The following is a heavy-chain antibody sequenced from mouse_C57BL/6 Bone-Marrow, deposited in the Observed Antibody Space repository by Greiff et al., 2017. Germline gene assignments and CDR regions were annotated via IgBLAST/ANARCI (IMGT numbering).Heavy chain of an antibody. CDR3: ARGPWYVPAY. J-gene: IGHJ3*01. CDR2: IYPGDGDT. V-gene: IGHV1-82*01. CDR1: GYAFSSSW. D-gene: IGHD2-1*01. Sequence: QVQLKESGPELVKPGASVKISCKASGYAFSSSWMNWVKQRPGKGLEWIGRIYPGDGDTNYNGKFKGKATLTADKSSSTAYMQLSRLTSEDSAVYVCARGPWYVPAYWGQGTLVTVAA.